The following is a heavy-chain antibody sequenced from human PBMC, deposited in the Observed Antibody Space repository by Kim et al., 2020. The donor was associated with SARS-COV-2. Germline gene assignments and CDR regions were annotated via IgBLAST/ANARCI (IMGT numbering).Heavy chain of an antibody. Sequence: SETLSLTCAVYGGSFSGYYWSWIRQPPGKGLEWIGEINHSGSTNYNPSLKSRVTISVDTSKNQFSLKLSSVTAADTAVYYCATSSGWYSLLLDYWGQGTLVTVSS. D-gene: IGHD6-19*01. CDR1: GGSFSGYY. CDR2: INHSGST. V-gene: IGHV4-34*01. J-gene: IGHJ4*02. CDR3: ATSSGWYSLLLDY.